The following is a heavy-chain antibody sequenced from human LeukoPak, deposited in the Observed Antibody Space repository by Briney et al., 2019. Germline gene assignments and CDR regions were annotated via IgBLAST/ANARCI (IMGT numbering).Heavy chain of an antibody. D-gene: IGHD3-22*01. Sequence: GGSLRLSCAASGFTSDDYAMHWVRQAPGKGLEWVSLIGGDGGSTYYADSVKGRFTISRDNSKNSLLLQMKSMRTDDTALYYCVKEPHYYDRSGYFWGQGTLVTVSS. J-gene: IGHJ4*02. CDR3: VKEPHYYDRSGYF. V-gene: IGHV3-43*02. CDR2: IGGDGGST. CDR1: GFTSDDYA.